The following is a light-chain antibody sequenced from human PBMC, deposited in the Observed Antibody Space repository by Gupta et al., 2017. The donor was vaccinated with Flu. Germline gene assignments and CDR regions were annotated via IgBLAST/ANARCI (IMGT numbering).Light chain of an antibody. J-gene: IGLJ3*02. CDR1: SSDVGAYNY. Sequence: SVTISCTGTSSDVGAYNYVSWYQQHPGKAPKVMIYEVSKRLSEVPDRFSGSKSGNTASLTVSGLQAEDEADYYCSSYAGSNSWVFGGGTKLTVL. CDR2: EVS. V-gene: IGLV2-8*01. CDR3: SSYAGSNSWV.